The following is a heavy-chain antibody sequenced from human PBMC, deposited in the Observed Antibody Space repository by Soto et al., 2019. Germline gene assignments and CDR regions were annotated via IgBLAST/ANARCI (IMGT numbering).Heavy chain of an antibody. CDR3: RRLEYYGSTSCYDN. V-gene: IGHV5-51*01. J-gene: IGHJ4*02. D-gene: IGHD3-10*01. Sequence: PVEFKKISNKGAEYRIISYWSGWVRQMPGKGLEYMGIIYPADSETRYSPSFQGQVTISADKSISTAYLQWSSLKASDTAIYCSRRLEYYGSTSCYDNWGQGTLVTVSS. CDR2: IYPADSET. CDR1: EYRIISYW.